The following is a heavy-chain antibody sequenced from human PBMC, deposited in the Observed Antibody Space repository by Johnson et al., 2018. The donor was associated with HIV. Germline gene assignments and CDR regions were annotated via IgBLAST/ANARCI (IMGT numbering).Heavy chain of an antibody. J-gene: IGHJ3*02. V-gene: IGHV3-20*04. Sequence: VQLVESGGGLVKPGGSLRISCAASGFTFDDYGMSWVRQAPGKGLEWVSGINWSGGSTGYADSVKGRFTISRDNAKNSLYLQLNSLRAEDTAVYYCARVEPIRRAIDAFDIWGQGTMVTVSS. CDR1: GFTFDDYG. CDR2: INWSGGST. CDR3: ARVEPIRRAIDAFDI.